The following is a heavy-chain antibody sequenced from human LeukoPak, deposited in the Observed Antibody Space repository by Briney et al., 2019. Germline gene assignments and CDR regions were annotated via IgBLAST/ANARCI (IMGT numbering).Heavy chain of an antibody. D-gene: IGHD3-10*01. CDR2: ISGSGGSK. J-gene: IGHJ4*02. CDR3: ANVYFFGSGTYEGRYFDY. V-gene: IGHV3-23*01. CDR1: GFTFSSYA. Sequence: PGGSLRLSCAASGFTFSSYAMSWVRQAPGKGLEWVSDISGSGGSKYYADSVKGRFTISRDNSKNTLYLQMNSLRAEDTAGYYCANVYFFGSGTYEGRYFDYWGQRTLVTVSS.